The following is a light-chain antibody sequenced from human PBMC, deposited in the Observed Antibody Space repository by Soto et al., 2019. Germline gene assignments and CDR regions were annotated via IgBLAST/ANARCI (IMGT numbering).Light chain of an antibody. CDR1: SSDVGGYNY. J-gene: IGLJ1*01. CDR3: SSYAGSNNLYV. CDR2: EVS. V-gene: IGLV2-8*01. Sequence: QSALTQPPSASWSPGQSVTISCTGTSSDVGGYNYVSWYQQHPGKAPKVMIYEVSKRPSGVPDLFSGSKSGNTASLTVSGLQAEDEAEYYCSSYAGSNNLYVFGTGTKLTVL.